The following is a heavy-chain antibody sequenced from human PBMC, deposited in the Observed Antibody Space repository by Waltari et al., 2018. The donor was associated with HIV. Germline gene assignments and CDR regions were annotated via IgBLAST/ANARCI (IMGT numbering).Heavy chain of an antibody. V-gene: IGHV3-30*01. CDR1: GFTFRTPA. D-gene: IGHD2-21*02. J-gene: IGHJ6*02. CDR2: IPSDRRS. CDR3: ARGYCGIDCYLGMDV. Sequence: QVQLVESGGAVVQHGRSLSASCDASGFTFRTPAMHWVRQAPGKGLEWVAYIPSDRRSQYADSVWGRFTISRDDSKNTLYLEMNSLKPEDTAIYSCARGYCGIDCYLGMDVWGQGTTVSVSS.